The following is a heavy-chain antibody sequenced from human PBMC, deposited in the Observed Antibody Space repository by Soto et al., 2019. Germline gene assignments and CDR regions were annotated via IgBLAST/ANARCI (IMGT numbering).Heavy chain of an antibody. CDR2: ISGSGGST. CDR3: AKRNRDYYGMDV. J-gene: IGHJ6*02. D-gene: IGHD1-1*01. CDR1: GFTFSSYA. V-gene: IGHV3-23*01. Sequence: EVQLLESGGGLVQPGGSLRLSCAASGFTFSSYAMSWVRQAPGKGLEWVSAISGSGGSTYYADSVKGRFTISRDNSKNPLYLQMNSLRAEDTALYYCAKRNRDYYGMDVWGQGTTVTVSS.